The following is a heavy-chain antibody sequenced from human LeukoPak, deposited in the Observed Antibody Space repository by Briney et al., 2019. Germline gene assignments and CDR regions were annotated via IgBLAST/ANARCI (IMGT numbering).Heavy chain of an antibody. V-gene: IGHV3-30*02. CDR1: GFTFTNYD. J-gene: IGHJ4*02. CDR3: ARDKVVGATFFDY. CDR2: IRFDGSNN. D-gene: IGHD1-26*01. Sequence: GGSLRLSCAASGFTFTNYDMHWVRQAPGKGLEWVAFIRFDGSNNYYAESVKGRFTISRDNSKDTLYLQMNSLRAEDTAVYYCARDKVVGATFFDYWGQGTLVTVSS.